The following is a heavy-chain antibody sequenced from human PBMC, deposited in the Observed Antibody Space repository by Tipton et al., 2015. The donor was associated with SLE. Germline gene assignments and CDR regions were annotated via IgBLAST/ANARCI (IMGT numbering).Heavy chain of an antibody. V-gene: IGHV4-34*01. CDR3: ARGRYCSGGSCYYYFDY. J-gene: IGHJ4*02. D-gene: IGHD2-15*01. Sequence: TLSLTCAVYGGSFSGYYWSWIRQPPGKGLEWIGEINHSGSTNYNPSLKSRVTISVDTSKNQFSLKLSSVTAADTAVYYCARGRYCSGGSCYYYFDYWGQGILVTVSS. CDR2: INHSGST. CDR1: GGSFSGYY.